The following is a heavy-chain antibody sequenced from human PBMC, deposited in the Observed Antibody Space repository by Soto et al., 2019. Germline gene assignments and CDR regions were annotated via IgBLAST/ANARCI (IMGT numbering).Heavy chain of an antibody. CDR1: GGTFSSYA. V-gene: IGHV1-69*13. Sequence: SVKVSCKASGGTFSSYAISWVRQAPGQGLEWMGGIIPIFGTANYAQKFQGRVTITADESTSTAYMELSSLRSEDTAVYYCARGNYLMIFGVVTPEGMDVWGQGPTGTVSS. D-gene: IGHD3-3*01. CDR2: IIPIFGTA. J-gene: IGHJ6*02. CDR3: ARGNYLMIFGVVTPEGMDV.